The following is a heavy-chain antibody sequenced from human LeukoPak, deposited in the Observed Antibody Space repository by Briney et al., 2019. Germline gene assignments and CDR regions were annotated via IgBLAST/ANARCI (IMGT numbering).Heavy chain of an antibody. CDR1: GLTISSYS. D-gene: IGHD5-18*01. V-gene: IGHV3-23*01. Sequence: GGSLRLSCAASGLTISSYSMNWVRQAPGKGLEWVSSISTSDGTTYYADSVKGRFTISRDNSKNTLYLQMNSLRAEDAAIYYCAKGRTGFSYGYGIDYWGQGTLVTVSS. CDR2: ISTSDGTT. J-gene: IGHJ4*02. CDR3: AKGRTGFSYGYGIDY.